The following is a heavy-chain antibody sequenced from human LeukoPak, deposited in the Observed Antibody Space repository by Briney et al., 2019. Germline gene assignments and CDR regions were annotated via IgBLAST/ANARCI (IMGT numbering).Heavy chain of an antibody. CDR2: IRSDENYK. Sequence: GGSLRLCCAASGFTFSSYGMHWVRQAPGKGLEWVAHIRSDENYKHYADSVKGRFTISRDNSKNTVYVQMNSLRPEDTAVYYCAKDAHWSADHWGQGTLVTVSS. V-gene: IGHV3-30*02. CDR3: AKDAHWSADH. D-gene: IGHD3-3*01. J-gene: IGHJ5*02. CDR1: GFTFSSYG.